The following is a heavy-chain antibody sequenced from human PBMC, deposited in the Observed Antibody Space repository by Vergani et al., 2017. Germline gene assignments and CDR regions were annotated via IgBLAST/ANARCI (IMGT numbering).Heavy chain of an antibody. CDR2: FKRTFVRGKT. CDR3: TTDPRYCGDGSCYWLRDHHYYGMDV. V-gene: IGHV3-15*02. CDR1: DLGSGTPW. D-gene: IGHD2-21*01. J-gene: IGHJ6*02. Sequence: EVQLVESGGATEKLGGSLDSPVVPPDLGSGTPWLTWFRGTPGKELKWAARFKRTFVRGKTDYAAAVKGRLTISRDDSKNTLFLQMNGLKTEDIGVYYCTTDPRYCGDGSCYWLRDHHYYGMDVWGQGTTVTVSS.